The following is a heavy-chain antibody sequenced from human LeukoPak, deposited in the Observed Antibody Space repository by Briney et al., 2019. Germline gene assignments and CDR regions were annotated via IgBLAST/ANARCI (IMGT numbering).Heavy chain of an antibody. V-gene: IGHV3-33*01. CDR3: ARQVWSGWSREFDN. Sequence: GGSLRLSCAASGFTFSSYGMHWVRQAPGKGLEWVAVIWYDGSNKYYADSVKGRFTISRDNSKNMLYLQMNSLRAEDTAVYYCARQVWSGWSREFDNWGQGTLVTVSS. CDR2: IWYDGSNK. CDR1: GFTFSSYG. J-gene: IGHJ4*02. D-gene: IGHD6-19*01.